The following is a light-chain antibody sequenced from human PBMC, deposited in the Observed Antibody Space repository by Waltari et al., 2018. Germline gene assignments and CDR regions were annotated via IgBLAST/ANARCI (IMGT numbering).Light chain of an antibody. CDR1: QTVINY. J-gene: IGKJ1*01. V-gene: IGKV1-39*01. CDR2: VAS. CDR3: HQYFSPHWT. Sequence: DIQMTQSPSSLSASVGDRVTITCRASQTVINYLHWYQHKPGKAPKILIYVASNLQSGVPSRFSGSGHGTDFPLTISSLQPEDVAVYYCHQYFSPHWTFGQGTRVEFK.